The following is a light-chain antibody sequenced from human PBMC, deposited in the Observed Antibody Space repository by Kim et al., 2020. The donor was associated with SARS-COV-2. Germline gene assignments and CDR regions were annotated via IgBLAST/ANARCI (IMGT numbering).Light chain of an antibody. CDR2: LKSDGSH. CDR1: SGHSDYT. CDR3: QTWGTGIRV. J-gene: IGLJ3*02. V-gene: IGLV4-69*01. Sequence: QLVLTQSPSASASLGASVKLTCTLSSGHSDYTIAWHQQQPEKGPRYLMKLKSDGSHNKGDEIPDRFSGSSSGAERYLTISSLQSEDEADYYCQTWGTGIRVFGGGTQLTVL.